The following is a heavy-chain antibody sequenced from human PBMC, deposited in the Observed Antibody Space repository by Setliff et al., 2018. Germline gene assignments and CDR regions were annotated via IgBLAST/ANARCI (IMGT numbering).Heavy chain of an antibody. D-gene: IGHD3-16*01. J-gene: IGHJ3*02. CDR3: ACWGGTVNAFDI. CDR1: GASISSSNW. CDR2: IYHSGSA. Sequence: LSLTCAVSGASISSSNWWSWVRQPPGKGLEWIGEIYHSGSANYNPSLKSRVSISVDKSKNQFSLKLSSVTAADTAVYYCACWGGTVNAFDIWGQGTMVTVSS. V-gene: IGHV4-4*02.